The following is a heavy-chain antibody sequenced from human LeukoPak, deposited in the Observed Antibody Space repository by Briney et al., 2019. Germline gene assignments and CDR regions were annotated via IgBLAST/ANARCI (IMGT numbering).Heavy chain of an antibody. CDR2: IIPIFGTA. D-gene: IGHD3-22*01. V-gene: IGHV1-69*01. J-gene: IGHJ4*02. CDR3: ATFSPYYYDSNGYYFRGGRGTKEIDY. Sequence: ASVKVSCKASGGTFSSYAISWVRQAPGQGLEWMGGIIPIFGTANYAQKFQGRVTITADESTSTAYMELSSLRSEDTAVYYCATFSPYYYDSNGYYFRGGRGTKEIDYWGQGTLVTVSS. CDR1: GGTFSSYA.